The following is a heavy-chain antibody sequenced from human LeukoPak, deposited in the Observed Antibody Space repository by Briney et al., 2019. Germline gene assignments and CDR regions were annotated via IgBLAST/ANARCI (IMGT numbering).Heavy chain of an antibody. Sequence: SETLSLTCTVSGGSISSSTYYWDWIRQSPGKGLEWIGNIYQSGSTYSNPSLKSRVTMSVDTSKNQFSLKLSSVTAADTAVYYCARGDYYYDSSGPPHAFDIWGQGTMVTVSS. V-gene: IGHV4-39*07. D-gene: IGHD3-22*01. CDR1: GGSISSSTYY. J-gene: IGHJ3*02. CDR3: ARGDYYYDSSGPPHAFDI. CDR2: IYQSGST.